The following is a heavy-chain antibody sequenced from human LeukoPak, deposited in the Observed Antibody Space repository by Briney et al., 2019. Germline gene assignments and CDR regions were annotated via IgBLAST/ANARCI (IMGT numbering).Heavy chain of an antibody. Sequence: SETLSLTCAVYGGSFGGYYWSWIRQPPGKGLEWIGEINHSGSTNYNPSLKSRVTISVDTSKNQFSLKLSSVTAADTAVYYCARDYDFWSGYYDYWGQGTLVTVSS. CDR2: INHSGST. CDR1: GGSFGGYY. D-gene: IGHD3-3*01. V-gene: IGHV4-34*01. CDR3: ARDYDFWSGYYDY. J-gene: IGHJ4*02.